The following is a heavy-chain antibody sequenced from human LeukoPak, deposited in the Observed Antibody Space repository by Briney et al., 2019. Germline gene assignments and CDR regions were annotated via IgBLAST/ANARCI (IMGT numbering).Heavy chain of an antibody. J-gene: IGHJ6*03. CDR3: ARGTVQEYYYYYMDV. D-gene: IGHD4-17*01. CDR1: GGTFSSYA. V-gene: IGHV1-69*06. CDR2: IIPIFGTA. Sequence: GASVKVSCKASGGTFSSYAISWVRQAPGQGLEWMGEIIPIFGTANYAQKFQGRVTITADKSASTAYMELSSLRSGDTAMYYCARGTVQEYYYYYMDVWGKGTTVTVSS.